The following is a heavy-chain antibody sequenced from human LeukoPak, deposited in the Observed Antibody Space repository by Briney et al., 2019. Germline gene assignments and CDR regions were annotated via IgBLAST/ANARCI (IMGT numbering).Heavy chain of an antibody. CDR2: ISAYNGNT. J-gene: IGHJ5*02. CDR1: GYTFTSYG. CDR3: AISPYCSGGSCFNWFDP. D-gene: IGHD2-15*01. Sequence: ASVKVSCKASGYTFTSYGISWVRQAPGQELEWMGWISAYNGNTNYAQKLQGRVTMTTDTSTSTAYMELRSLRSDDTAVYYCAISPYCSGGSCFNWFDPWGQGTLVTVSS. V-gene: IGHV1-18*01.